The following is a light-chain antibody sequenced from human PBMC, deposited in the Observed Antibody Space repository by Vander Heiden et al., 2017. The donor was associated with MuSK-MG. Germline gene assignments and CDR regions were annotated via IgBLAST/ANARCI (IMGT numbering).Light chain of an antibody. CDR1: QSIGNN. Sequence: EIVMTQSPAILSVFTGERATLSCRASQSIGNNLAWYQQRPGQAPRLLIYGASTRASGIPVKFSGSGYGTEFSLTISSRRSEDFAVYYCQQNNNWPPWTFGQGTMVEIK. J-gene: IGKJ1*01. CDR2: GAS. V-gene: IGKV3-15*01. CDR3: QQNNNWPPWT.